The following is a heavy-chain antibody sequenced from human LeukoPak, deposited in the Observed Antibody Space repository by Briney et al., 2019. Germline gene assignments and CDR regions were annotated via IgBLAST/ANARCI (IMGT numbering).Heavy chain of an antibody. D-gene: IGHD3-22*01. CDR2: IRSSSSYI. J-gene: IGHJ3*02. CDR1: GFTFSSYR. Sequence: GGSLRLSCAASGFTFSSYRMNWVRQAPGKGLEWVSSIRSSSSYIYYADSVKGRFTISRDNAKNSLYLQMNSLRAEDTAVYYCARSDDSSGYCPNPGAFDIWGQGTMVTVSS. V-gene: IGHV3-21*01. CDR3: ARSDDSSGYCPNPGAFDI.